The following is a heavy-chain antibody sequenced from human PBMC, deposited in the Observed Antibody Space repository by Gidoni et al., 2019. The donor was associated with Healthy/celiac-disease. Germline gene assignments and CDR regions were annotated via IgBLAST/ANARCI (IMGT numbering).Heavy chain of an antibody. Sequence: QVQLVQSGAEVKKPGSSVKVSCKASGGTFSSYAISWVRQAPGHGLEWMGGIMRNFGTANDEQKVQGRVTITADESTSTAYMELSSLRSEDTAVYYCARETTYSSASSSYSLGWFDPWGQGTLVTVSS. CDR2: IMRNFGTA. D-gene: IGHD6-6*01. CDR3: ARETTYSSASSSYSLGWFDP. CDR1: GGTFSSYA. J-gene: IGHJ5*02. V-gene: IGHV1-69*01.